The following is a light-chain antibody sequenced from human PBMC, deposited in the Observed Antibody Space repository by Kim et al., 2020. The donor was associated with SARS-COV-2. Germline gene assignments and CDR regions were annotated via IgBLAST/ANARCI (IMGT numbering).Light chain of an antibody. CDR3: CSYTGYYNYV. J-gene: IGLJ1*01. CDR1: SRDVGAYKF. V-gene: IGLV2-11*03. Sequence: GQSVPIACTGTSRDVGAYKFVSWYQQHPGQAPKLMIYDVTKRPSGVPDRFSGSKSGNTASLIISGLQAEDEADYYCCSYTGYYNYVFGSGTKVTVL. CDR2: DVT.